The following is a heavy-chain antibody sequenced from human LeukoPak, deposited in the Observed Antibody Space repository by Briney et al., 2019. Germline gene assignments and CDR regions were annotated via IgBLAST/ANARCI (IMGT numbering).Heavy chain of an antibody. Sequence: ASVKVSCTASGYTFTSYGISWVRQAPGQRLEWMGWISAYNGNTNYAQKLQGRVTMTTDTSTSTAYMELRSLRSDDTAVYYCARVRFLNTRHYYYYYGMDVWGQGTTVTVSS. D-gene: IGHD3-3*01. V-gene: IGHV1-18*01. J-gene: IGHJ6*02. CDR2: ISAYNGNT. CDR3: ARVRFLNTRHYYYYYGMDV. CDR1: GYTFTSYG.